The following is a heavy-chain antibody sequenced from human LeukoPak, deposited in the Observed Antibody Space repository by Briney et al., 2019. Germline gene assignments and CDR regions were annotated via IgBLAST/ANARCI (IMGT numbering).Heavy chain of an antibody. CDR1: GGSFSGYY. D-gene: IGHD2-15*01. CDR2: INHSGST. Sequence: SETLSLTCAVYGGSFSGYYWSWIRQPPGKGLEWIGEINHSGSTNYNPSLKSRVTISVDTSKNQFSLKLSSVTAADTAVYYCARRNIVVVVAAPYPRPAYYMDVWGKGTTVTVSS. V-gene: IGHV4-34*01. J-gene: IGHJ6*03. CDR3: ARRNIVVVVAAPYPRPAYYMDV.